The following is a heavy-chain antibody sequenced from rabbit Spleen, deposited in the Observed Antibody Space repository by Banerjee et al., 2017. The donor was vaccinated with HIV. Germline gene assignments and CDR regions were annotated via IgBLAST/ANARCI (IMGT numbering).Heavy chain of an antibody. Sequence: QSLEESGGGLVQPEGSLTLTCKASGFSFSGGYDMCWFRQAPGKGLEWIACIYAGSGGSTYYASWAKGRFTISKTSSTTVTLRMTSLTAADRATYFCARDLVGVIGWNFYLWGQGTLVTVS. D-gene: IGHD2-1*01. CDR3: ARDLVGVIGWNFYL. CDR1: GFSFSGGYD. V-gene: IGHV1S40*01. CDR2: IYAGSGGST. J-gene: IGHJ4*01.